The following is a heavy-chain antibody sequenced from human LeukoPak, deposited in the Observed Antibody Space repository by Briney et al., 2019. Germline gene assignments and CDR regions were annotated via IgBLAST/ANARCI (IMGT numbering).Heavy chain of an antibody. CDR1: GFTFSSYA. D-gene: IGHD3-10*01. CDR2: ISGSGTTT. Sequence: HPGGSLRLSCAASGFTFSSYAMNWVRQAPGKGLEWVSAISGSGTTTYYADSVKGRFTISRDNSKNTLYLQMNSLRAEDTAVYYCAKGRSVSYSALDYWGQGTLVTVSS. V-gene: IGHV3-23*01. J-gene: IGHJ4*02. CDR3: AKGRSVSYSALDY.